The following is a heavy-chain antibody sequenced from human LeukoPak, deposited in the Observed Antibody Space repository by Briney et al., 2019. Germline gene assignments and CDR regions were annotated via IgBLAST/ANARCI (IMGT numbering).Heavy chain of an antibody. CDR2: FHHSGSS. CDR3: AREDYHGMDV. J-gene: IGHJ4*02. CDR1: GGSITGRNW. Sequence: SGTLSLTCAVSGGSITGRNWWSWVRQPPGRGLEWIGEFHHSGSSNYNPSLKSRVNILVDKSKNQFFLKLTSVTAADTAVYYCAREDYHGMDVWGQGTLVTVSS. D-gene: IGHD4-11*01. V-gene: IGHV4-4*02.